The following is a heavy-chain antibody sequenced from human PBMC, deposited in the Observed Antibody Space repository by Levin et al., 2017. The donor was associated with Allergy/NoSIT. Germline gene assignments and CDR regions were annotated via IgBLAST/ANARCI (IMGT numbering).Heavy chain of an antibody. CDR1: GGSFSAYY. V-gene: IGHV4-34*01. CDR3: ARGGSKNIVVVPAAPFDN. Sequence: SETLSLTCAVYGGSFSAYYWSWIRQPPGKGLEWIGEINHSGSTNYNPSLKSRLNITVDTPRNQFSLSLRLVTAADTAVYYCARGGSKNIVVVPAAPFDNWGQGTLVTVSS. J-gene: IGHJ4*02. CDR2: INHSGST. D-gene: IGHD2-2*01.